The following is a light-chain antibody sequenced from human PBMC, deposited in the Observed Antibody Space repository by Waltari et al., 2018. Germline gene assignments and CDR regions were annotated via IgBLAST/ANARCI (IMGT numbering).Light chain of an antibody. Sequence: EIVLTQSPAILSFSPGERATLSCRASQRVGTYLAWYQQRPGQCPRLLIYDASYRATDIPARCSGSGSDTHFTLTISSLQPEDFAVYYCQQRRNWPLTFGGGT. J-gene: IGKJ4*01. CDR1: QRVGTY. CDR3: QQRRNWPLT. CDR2: DAS. V-gene: IGKV3-11*01.